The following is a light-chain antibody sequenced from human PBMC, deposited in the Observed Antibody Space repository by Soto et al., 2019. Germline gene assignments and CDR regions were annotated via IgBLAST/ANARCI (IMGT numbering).Light chain of an antibody. Sequence: DIQMTQSPSSVSASVGDRVTLTCRASQGISSWLAWYQQKPGKAPKLLIYASSSLQSGVPSRFNGSGSGIHLTLTISILQPGDSATYFCLQSDSFPHTFGQGTKLEIK. CDR1: QGISSW. CDR2: ASS. J-gene: IGKJ2*01. CDR3: LQSDSFPHT. V-gene: IGKV1-12*01.